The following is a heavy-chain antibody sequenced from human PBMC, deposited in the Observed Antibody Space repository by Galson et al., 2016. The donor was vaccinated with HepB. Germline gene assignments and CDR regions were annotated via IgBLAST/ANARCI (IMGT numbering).Heavy chain of an antibody. CDR3: AKEDYDYSNGYSNWFDP. CDR1: GFTFSTYA. CDR2: TSYDGNNK. V-gene: IGHV3-30*18. Sequence: SLRLSSAASGFTFSTYAMHWVRQAPGKGLEWVALTSYDGNNKYYADSVKGRFTISRDNSKNTLYLQMNSLSPEDTAMYYCAKEDYDYSNGYSNWFDPWGQGPLVTVSS. D-gene: IGHD3-3*01. J-gene: IGHJ5*02.